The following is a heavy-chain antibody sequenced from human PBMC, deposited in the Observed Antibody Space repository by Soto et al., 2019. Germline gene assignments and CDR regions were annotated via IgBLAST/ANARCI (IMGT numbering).Heavy chain of an antibody. CDR2: ISYDGSNK. V-gene: IGHV3-30*03. D-gene: IGHD4-17*01. CDR1: GFTFSSYG. Sequence: QVQLVESGGGVVQPGRSLRLSCGASGFTFSSYGMHWVRQAPGKGLEWVAVISYDGSNKYYADSVKGRFTISRDNSKNTLYLQMISLSAEVTAVHYCATGGDPGYWGQGTLVTVSS. J-gene: IGHJ4*02. CDR3: ATGGDPGY.